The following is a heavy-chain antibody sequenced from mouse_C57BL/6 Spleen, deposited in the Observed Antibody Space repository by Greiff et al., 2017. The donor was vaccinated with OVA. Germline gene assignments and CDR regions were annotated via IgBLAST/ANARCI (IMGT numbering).Heavy chain of an antibody. Sequence: QVHVKQSGAELVRPGASVKLSCKASGYTFTSYWMHWVKQRPGRGLEWIGRIDPNSGGTKYNEKFKSKATLTVDKPSSTAYMQLSSLTSEDSAVYYCASTDSKMDYWGQGTSVTVSS. V-gene: IGHV1-72*01. CDR2: IDPNSGGT. D-gene: IGHD2-5*01. J-gene: IGHJ4*01. CDR3: ASTDSKMDY. CDR1: GYTFTSYW.